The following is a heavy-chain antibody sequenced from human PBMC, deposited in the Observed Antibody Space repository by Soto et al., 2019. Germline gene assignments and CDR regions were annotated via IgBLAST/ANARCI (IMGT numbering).Heavy chain of an antibody. J-gene: IGHJ6*02. Sequence: ASVKVSCKASGYTFTGYYMHWVRQAPGQGLEWMGWINPNSGSTSYAQKFQGRVTMTRNTSISTAYMELSSLRSEDTAVYYCAREKTSYGMDVWGQGTTVTVSS. CDR2: INPNSGST. CDR1: GYTFTGYY. V-gene: IGHV1-2*02. CDR3: AREKTSYGMDV.